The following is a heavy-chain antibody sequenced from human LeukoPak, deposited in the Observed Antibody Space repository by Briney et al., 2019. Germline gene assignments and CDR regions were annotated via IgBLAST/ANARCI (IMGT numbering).Heavy chain of an antibody. D-gene: IGHD4-23*01. CDR2: ISAYNGNT. CDR3: ARDFYGGNSAEYFQH. Sequence: ASVKVSCKASGYTFTGYGISWVRQAPGQGLEWMGWISAYNGNTNYAQKLQGRVTMTTDTSTSTAYMELRSLRSDDTAVYYCARDFYGGNSAEYFQHWGRGTLVTVSS. CDR1: GYTFTGYG. V-gene: IGHV1-18*01. J-gene: IGHJ1*01.